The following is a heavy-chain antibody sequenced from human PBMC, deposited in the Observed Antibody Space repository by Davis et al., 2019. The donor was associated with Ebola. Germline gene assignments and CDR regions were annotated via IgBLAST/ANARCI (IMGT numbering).Heavy chain of an antibody. CDR3: ARSPAHYTYGVD. CDR1: GFTFSSYA. D-gene: IGHD5-24*01. V-gene: IGHV3-30*04. Sequence: GESLKISCAASGFTFSSYAMHWVRQAPGKGLEWVAVISYDGSNKYYADSVKGRFTISRDNAKNTVYLQMNSLRAEDTAVYYCARSPAHYTYGVDWGQGTLVTVSS. J-gene: IGHJ4*02. CDR2: ISYDGSNK.